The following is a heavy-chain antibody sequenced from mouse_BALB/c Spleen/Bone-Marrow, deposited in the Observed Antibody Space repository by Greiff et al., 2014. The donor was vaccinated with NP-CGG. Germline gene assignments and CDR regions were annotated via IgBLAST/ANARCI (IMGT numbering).Heavy chain of an antibody. Sequence: EVQLVESGAELVKPGASVKLSCTASGFNIKDTYMHWVKQRPEQGLEWIGRIDPANGNTKYDPKFQGKATMTADTSSNTAYLQLSSLTSEDTAVYYCARGGRWSYAMDYWGQGTSVTVSS. CDR2: IDPANGNT. CDR1: GFNIKDTY. D-gene: IGHD2-3*01. CDR3: ARGGRWSYAMDY. J-gene: IGHJ4*01. V-gene: IGHV14-3*02.